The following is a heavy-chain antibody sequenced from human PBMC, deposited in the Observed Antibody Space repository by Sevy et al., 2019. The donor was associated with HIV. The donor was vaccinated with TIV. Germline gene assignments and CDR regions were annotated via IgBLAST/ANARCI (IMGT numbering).Heavy chain of an antibody. CDR3: TTIPVDTANYYYYYYGMDV. V-gene: IGHV3-15*01. J-gene: IGHJ6*02. D-gene: IGHD5-18*01. CDR2: IKSKTDGGTT. CDR1: GFTFSNAW. Sequence: EGSLRLSCAASGFTFSNAWMSWVRQAPGKGLEWVGRIKSKTDGGTTDYAAPVKGRFTISRDDSKNTLYLQMNSLKTEDTAVYYCTTIPVDTANYYYYYYGMDVWGQGTTVTVSS.